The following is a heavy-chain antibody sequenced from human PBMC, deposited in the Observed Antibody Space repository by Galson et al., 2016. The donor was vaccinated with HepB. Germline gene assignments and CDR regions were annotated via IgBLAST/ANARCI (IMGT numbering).Heavy chain of an antibody. J-gene: IGHJ4*02. D-gene: IGHD3-22*01. CDR2: VHYSGST. CDR1: TASITNFY. V-gene: IGHV4-59*01. Sequence: SETLSLTCTVSTASITNFYWSWIRQSPEKALEWIGYVHYSGSTNYNPSLKSRVTISLDTSKNQFSLTLRSVTAADTAVYYCARDRSYYDSSFGYWGPGTLVTVSS. CDR3: ARDRSYYDSSFGY.